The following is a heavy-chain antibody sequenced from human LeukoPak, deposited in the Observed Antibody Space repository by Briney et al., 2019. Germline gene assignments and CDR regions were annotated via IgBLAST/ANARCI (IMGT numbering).Heavy chain of an antibody. D-gene: IGHD3-10*01. J-gene: IGHJ4*02. V-gene: IGHV3-23*01. CDR1: GFTFSNFG. CDR2: ISGGGGST. CDR3: AKDRPGHGEWYYFDY. Sequence: GGSLRLSCAASGFTFSNFGMSWVRQAPGKGLEWVSVISGGGGSTYYADSVKGRFTISRDNSKNTLYLQMNSLRAEDTAVYYCAKDRPGHGEWYYFDYWGQGTLVTVSS.